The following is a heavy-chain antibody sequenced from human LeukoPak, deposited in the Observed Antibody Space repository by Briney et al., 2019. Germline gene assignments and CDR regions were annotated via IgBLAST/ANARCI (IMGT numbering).Heavy chain of an antibody. CDR2: INHSGST. CDR1: GGSFSGYY. D-gene: IGHD2-21*02. Sequence: NASETLSLTCAVYGGSFSGYYWSWIRQPPGKGLEWIGEINHSGSTNYNPSLKSRVTISVDTSKNQFSLKLSSVTAADTAVYYCARYCGGGCYHRDAFDIWGQGTMVTVSS. CDR3: ARYCGGGCYHRDAFDI. J-gene: IGHJ3*02. V-gene: IGHV4-34*01.